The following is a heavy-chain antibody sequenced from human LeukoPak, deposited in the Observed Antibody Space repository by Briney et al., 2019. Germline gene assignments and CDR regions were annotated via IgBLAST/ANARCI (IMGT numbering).Heavy chain of an antibody. CDR1: GFTVSSNY. CDR3: ARVRGIAAAEGWYFDL. Sequence: GGSLRLSCAASGFTVSSNYMSWVRQAPGKGLEWVSVIYSGGSTYYADSVKGRFTISRDNSKNTLYLQMNSLRAEDTAVYYCARVRGIAAAEGWYFDLWGRGTLVTVSS. J-gene: IGHJ2*01. CDR2: IYSGGST. D-gene: IGHD6-13*01. V-gene: IGHV3-66*01.